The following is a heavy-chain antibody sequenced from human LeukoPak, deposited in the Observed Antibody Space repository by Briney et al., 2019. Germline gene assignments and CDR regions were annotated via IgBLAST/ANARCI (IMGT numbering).Heavy chain of an antibody. D-gene: IGHD6-19*01. CDR3: ARDSDSTGWFFYYMDV. J-gene: IGHJ6*03. Sequence: GGSLRLSCAASGFTFSSYAMHWVRQAPGKGLEWVAVISYDGSNKADSVKGRFTISGDNSKNTLYLQMNSLRAEDTAVYYCARDSDSTGWFFYYMDVWGKGTTVTVSS. CDR2: ISYDGSNK. CDR1: GFTFSSYA. V-gene: IGHV3-30*04.